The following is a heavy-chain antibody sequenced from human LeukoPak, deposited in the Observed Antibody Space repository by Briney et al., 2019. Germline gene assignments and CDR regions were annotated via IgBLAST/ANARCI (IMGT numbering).Heavy chain of an antibody. CDR2: INHSGST. J-gene: IGHJ4*02. CDR1: GGSISSSGYY. CDR3: ARGCGNPERWFPAVRKYYFDY. Sequence: SETLSLTCTVSGGSISSSGYYWGWIRQSPGEGLEWIGEINHSGSTNYNPSLKSRVTISVDTSKNQFSLKLSSVTAADTAVYYCARGCGNPERWFPAVRKYYFDYWGQGTLVTVSS. V-gene: IGHV4-39*07. D-gene: IGHD4-23*01.